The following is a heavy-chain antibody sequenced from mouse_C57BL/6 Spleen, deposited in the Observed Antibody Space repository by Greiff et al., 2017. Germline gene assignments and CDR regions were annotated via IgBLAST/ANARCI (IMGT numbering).Heavy chain of an antibody. CDR2: ISDGGSYT. CDR3: ARVGSAQASMDY. Sequence: EVQLQESGGGLVKPGGSLKLSCAASGFTFSSYAMSWVRQTPEKRLEWVATISDGGSYTYYPDNVKGRFTISRDNAKNNLYMQMSHLKSEDPAMYYCARVGSAQASMDYWGQGTSVTVSS. D-gene: IGHD3-2*02. J-gene: IGHJ4*01. V-gene: IGHV5-4*01. CDR1: GFTFSSYA.